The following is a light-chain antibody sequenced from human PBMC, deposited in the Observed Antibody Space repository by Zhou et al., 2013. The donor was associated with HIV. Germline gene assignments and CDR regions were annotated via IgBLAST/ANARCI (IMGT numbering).Light chain of an antibody. J-gene: IGKJ2*01. Sequence: DIQMTQSPSSLSASVGDRVTITCRASQSISSYLNWYQQKPGKAPKLLIYAASSFQSGVPSRFSGSGSGTDFSLTISSLQAEDFATYYCQQYYSYPYTFGQGTKLEIK. CDR1: QSISSY. CDR3: QQYYSYPYT. CDR2: AAS. V-gene: IGKV1-39*01.